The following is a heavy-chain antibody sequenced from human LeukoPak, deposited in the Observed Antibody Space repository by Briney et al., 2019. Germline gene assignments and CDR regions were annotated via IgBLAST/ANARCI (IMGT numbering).Heavy chain of an antibody. D-gene: IGHD6-19*01. Sequence: GGSLRLSCAASGFTFDDYAMHWVRQAPGKGLEWVSGISWNSGSIGYADSVKGRFTISRDNAKNSLYLQMNSLRAEDTALYYCAKDIRAVAGHTHFDYWGQGTLVTVSS. CDR1: GFTFDDYA. J-gene: IGHJ4*02. CDR3: AKDIRAVAGHTHFDY. V-gene: IGHV3-9*01. CDR2: ISWNSGSI.